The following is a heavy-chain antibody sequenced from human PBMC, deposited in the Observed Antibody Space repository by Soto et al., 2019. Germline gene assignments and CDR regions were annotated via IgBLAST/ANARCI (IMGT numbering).Heavy chain of an antibody. CDR3: ARSTFVVRGVNLPDY. D-gene: IGHD3-10*01. Sequence: EVQLVESGGGLVQPGGSLRLSCAASGFTVSSNYMNWVRQAPGKGLEWVSIIYSGGSTYYADSVKGRFTISRDNSENTLYLQMNSLRAEDTAVYYCARSTFVVRGVNLPDYWGQGTLVTVSS. CDR1: GFTVSSNY. J-gene: IGHJ4*02. CDR2: IYSGGST. V-gene: IGHV3-66*01.